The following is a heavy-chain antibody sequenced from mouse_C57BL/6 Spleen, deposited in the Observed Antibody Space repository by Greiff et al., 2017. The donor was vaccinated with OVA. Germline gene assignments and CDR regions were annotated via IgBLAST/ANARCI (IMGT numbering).Heavy chain of an antibody. V-gene: IGHV5-4*01. J-gene: IGHJ4*01. CDR2: ISDGGSYT. CDR1: GFTFSSYT. CDR3: TRRVHLDY. Sequence: EVQLVESGGGLVKPGGSLKLSCAASGFTFSSYTMSWVRQTPEKRLEWVATISDGGSYTSYPDNVKGRFTISRDNAKNTLYLQMSQLKAEDTGMYYSTRRVHLDYWGQGTSVTVSS.